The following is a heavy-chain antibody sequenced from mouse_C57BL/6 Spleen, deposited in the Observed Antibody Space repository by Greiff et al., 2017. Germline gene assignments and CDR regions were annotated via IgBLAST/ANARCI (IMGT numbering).Heavy chain of an antibody. CDR2: IDPETGGT. CDR3: TRNEGLRRRGFDY. Sequence: VQLQESGAELVRPGASVTLSCKASGYTFTDYEMHWVKQTPVHGLEWIGAIDPETGGTAYNQKFKGKAILTADKSSSTAYMELRSLTSEDSAVYYCTRNEGLRRRGFDYWGQGTTLTVSS. J-gene: IGHJ2*01. V-gene: IGHV1-15*01. D-gene: IGHD2-4*01. CDR1: GYTFTDYE.